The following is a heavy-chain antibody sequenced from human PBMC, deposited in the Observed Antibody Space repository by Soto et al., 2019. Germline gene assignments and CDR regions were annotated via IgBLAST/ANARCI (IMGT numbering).Heavy chain of an antibody. V-gene: IGHV3-33*01. D-gene: IGHD1-20*01. CDR1: GFTFSSYG. Sequence: GGSLRLSCAASGFTFSSYGMHWVRQAPGKGLEWVAVIWYDGSNKYYADSVKGRFTISRDNSKNTLYLQMNSLRAEDTAVYYCARAPPAGIRYYYGMDVWGQGTTVTVSS. CDR2: IWYDGSNK. J-gene: IGHJ6*02. CDR3: ARAPPAGIRYYYGMDV.